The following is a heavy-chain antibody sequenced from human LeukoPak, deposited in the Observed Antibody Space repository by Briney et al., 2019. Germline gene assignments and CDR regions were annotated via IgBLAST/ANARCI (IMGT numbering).Heavy chain of an antibody. CDR2: IYSGGST. D-gene: IGHD2-8*01. CDR3: ARVARGGIVLMVYAPFLGPAAPYYYYMDV. V-gene: IGHV3-53*01. J-gene: IGHJ6*03. CDR1: GFNVGSNY. Sequence: GGSLRLSCAASGFNVGSNYMSWVRQAPGKGLEWVSVIYSGGSTYYADSVKGRFNTSRDNSKNTLYLQMNSLSAEDTAVYYCARVARGGIVLMVYAPFLGPAAPYYYYMDVWGKGTTVTVSS.